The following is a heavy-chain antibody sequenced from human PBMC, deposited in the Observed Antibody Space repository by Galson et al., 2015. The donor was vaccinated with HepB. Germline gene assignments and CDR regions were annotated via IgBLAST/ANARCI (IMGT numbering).Heavy chain of an antibody. J-gene: IGHJ4*02. V-gene: IGHV1-18*01. CDR3: ARVAASGSFYGHLDI. CDR2: SSTYNDNR. CDR1: DYTFNSYG. Sequence: SVKVSCKASDYTFNSYGISWVRQAPGQGLEWMGRSSTYNDNRNYVEKFQGRVTMATDTSTSTAYMEVRSLRSDDTAIYFCARVAASGSFYGHLDIWGQGTLVTVSS. D-gene: IGHD1-26*01.